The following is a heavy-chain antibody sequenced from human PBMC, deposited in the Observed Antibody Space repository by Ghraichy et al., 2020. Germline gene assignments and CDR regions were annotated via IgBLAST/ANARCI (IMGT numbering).Heavy chain of an antibody. CDR1: GGSVSSGSYY. J-gene: IGHJ4*02. CDR3: ATYCSSTSCGDLDY. V-gene: IGHV4-61*01. CDR2: IYYSGST. Sequence: SETLSLTCTVSGGSVSSGSYYWSWIRQPPGKGLEWIGYIYYSGSTNYNPSLKSRVTISVDTSKNQFSLKLSSVTAADTAVYYCATYCSSTSCGDLDYWGQGTLVTVSS. D-gene: IGHD2-2*01.